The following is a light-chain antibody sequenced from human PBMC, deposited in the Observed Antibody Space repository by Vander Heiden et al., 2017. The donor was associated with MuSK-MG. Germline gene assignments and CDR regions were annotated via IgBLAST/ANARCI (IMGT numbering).Light chain of an antibody. CDR2: RNN. Sequence: QSVLTQPPSASGTPGQRVSISCSGSRSNIGINTVNWYQQLPGTAPKLLIYRNNQRPSGVPDRFSGSKSGTSASLDISGPQSEDEADYYCAAWDDSLNGPVFGTGTKVTVL. CDR1: RSNIGINT. J-gene: IGLJ1*01. CDR3: AAWDDSLNGPV. V-gene: IGLV1-44*01.